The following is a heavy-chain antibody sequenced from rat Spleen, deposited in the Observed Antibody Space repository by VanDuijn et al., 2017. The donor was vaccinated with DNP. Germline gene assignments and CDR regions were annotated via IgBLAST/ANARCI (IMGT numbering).Heavy chain of an antibody. CDR2: IIYDGRRT. D-gene: IGHD4-3*01. CDR3: ATRVYNSDYFDY. CDR1: GFTFSDYN. J-gene: IGHJ2*01. Sequence: EVQLVESGGGLVQPGRSLKLSCAASGFTFSDYNMAWVRQAPKKGLEWVATIIYDGRRTYYRDSVKGRFTISRDNAKTTLYLQMDSLRSEDTATYYCATRVYNSDYFDYWGQGVMVTVSS. V-gene: IGHV5S10*01.